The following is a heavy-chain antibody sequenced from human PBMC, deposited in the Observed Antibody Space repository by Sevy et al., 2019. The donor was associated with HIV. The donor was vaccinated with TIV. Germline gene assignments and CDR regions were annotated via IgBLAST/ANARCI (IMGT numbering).Heavy chain of an antibody. CDR1: GYTFNSYG. CDR2: ISAYNGNT. J-gene: IGHJ4*02. V-gene: IGHV1-18*01. CDR3: ARDIDVTSSGWVERFFDY. D-gene: IGHD6-19*01. Sequence: ASVKVSCKASGYTFNSYGISWVRQAPGQGLEWMGWISAYNGNTNYAQKLQGRVTMTTDTSTSTAYMELRSLRADDTAVYYCARDIDVTSSGWVERFFDYWGQGALVTVSS.